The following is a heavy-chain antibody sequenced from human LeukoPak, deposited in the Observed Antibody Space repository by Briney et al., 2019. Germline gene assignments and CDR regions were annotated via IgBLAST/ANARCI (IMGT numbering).Heavy chain of an antibody. J-gene: IGHJ4*02. CDR2: ISSSSYI. V-gene: IGHV3-21*01. CDR3: ARLKSGAAAGDY. Sequence: GGSLRLSCAASGFTFSSYSMNWVRQAPGKGLEWVSPISSSSYIYYADSVKGRFTISRDNAKNSLYLQMNSLRAEDTAVYYCARLKSGAAAGDYWGQGTLVTVSS. D-gene: IGHD6-13*01. CDR1: GFTFSSYS.